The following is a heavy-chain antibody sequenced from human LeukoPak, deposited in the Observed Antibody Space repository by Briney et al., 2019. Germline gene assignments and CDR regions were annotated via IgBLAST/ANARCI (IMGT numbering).Heavy chain of an antibody. CDR2: INPNSGGT. V-gene: IGHV1-2*02. Sequence: GASVKVSCKASGYTFTGYYMHWVRQAPGQGLEWMGWINPNSGGTNYAQKFQGRVTMTRDTSISTAYMELSRLRSDDTAVYYCARYPYFEYSSPEDYWGQGTLVTVSS. CDR3: ARYPYFEYSSPEDY. D-gene: IGHD6-6*01. CDR1: GYTFTGYY. J-gene: IGHJ4*02.